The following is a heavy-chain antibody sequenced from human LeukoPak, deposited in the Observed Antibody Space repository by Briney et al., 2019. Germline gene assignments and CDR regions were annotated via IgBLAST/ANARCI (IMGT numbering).Heavy chain of an antibody. J-gene: IGHJ4*02. V-gene: IGHV4-4*07. CDR1: GGSISSYY. D-gene: IGHD6-13*01. CDR3: ARGASSSWYFFGKEHQTFDY. Sequence: PSETLSLTCTVSGGSISSYYWSWIRQPAGKGLEWIGRIYNSGSTTYNPSLKSRVTISVDTSKNQFSLKLSSVTAADTAVYYCARGASSSWYFFGKEHQTFDYWGQGTLVTVSS. CDR2: IYNSGST.